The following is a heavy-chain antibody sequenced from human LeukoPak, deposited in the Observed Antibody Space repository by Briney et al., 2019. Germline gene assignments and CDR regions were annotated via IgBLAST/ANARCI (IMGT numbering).Heavy chain of an antibody. CDR1: GFTFSSYA. J-gene: IGHJ4*02. CDR2: ISSNGGST. CDR3: ARRLDC. Sequence: GGSLRLSCAASGFTFSSYAMHWVRQAPGKGLEYVSAISSNGGSTYYANSVKGRFTISRDNAKNSLYLQMSSLRAEDTAVYYCARRLDCWGQGTLVTVSS. V-gene: IGHV3-64*01.